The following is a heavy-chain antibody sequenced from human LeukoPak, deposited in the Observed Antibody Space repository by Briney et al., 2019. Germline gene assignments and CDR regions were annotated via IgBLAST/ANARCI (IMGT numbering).Heavy chain of an antibody. J-gene: IGHJ4*02. CDR1: GGSISSYY. D-gene: IGHD3-10*01. CDR2: IYDSGST. CDR3: ARGEITMVRGVPSLGY. V-gene: IGHV4-59*01. Sequence: SGTLSLTCTVSGGSISSYYWSWVRQPPGKGLEWIGYIYDSGSTNYKPSLKSRVTISVDTSKNQFSLKLRSVTAADTAVYYCARGEITMVRGVPSLGYWGQGTLVTVSS.